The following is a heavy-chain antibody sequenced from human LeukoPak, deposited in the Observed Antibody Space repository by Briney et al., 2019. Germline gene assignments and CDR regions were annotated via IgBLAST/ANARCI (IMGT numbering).Heavy chain of an antibody. J-gene: IGHJ4*02. Sequence: PSETLSLTCAVYGGSFSGYYGSWIRQPPGKGLEWIGEINHSGSTNYNPSLKSRVTISVDTSKNQFSLKLSSVTAADTAVYYCARGRWLQNSYYFDYWGQGTLVTVSS. CDR2: INHSGST. CDR1: GGSFSGYY. V-gene: IGHV4-34*01. D-gene: IGHD5-24*01. CDR3: ARGRWLQNSYYFDY.